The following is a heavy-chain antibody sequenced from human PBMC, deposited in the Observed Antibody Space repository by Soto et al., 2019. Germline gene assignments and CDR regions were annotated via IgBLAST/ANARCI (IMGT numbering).Heavy chain of an antibody. D-gene: IGHD2-15*01. CDR1: GFTFSSYA. Sequence: EVQLLESGGGLVQPGGSLRLSCAASGFTFSSYAMSWVRQAPGKGLEWVSAISGSGGSTYYADSVKGRFTISRDNSKNTLYLQMNSLSAEDTAVYYCAKDRIVVVVAAIAAFDIWGQGTMVTVSS. CDR2: ISGSGGST. V-gene: IGHV3-23*01. CDR3: AKDRIVVVVAAIAAFDI. J-gene: IGHJ3*02.